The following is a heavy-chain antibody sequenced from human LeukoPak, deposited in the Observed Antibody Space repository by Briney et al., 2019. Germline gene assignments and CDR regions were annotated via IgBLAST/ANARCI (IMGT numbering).Heavy chain of an antibody. D-gene: IGHD2-21*02. CDR3: ARDSGGDREVYFDY. Sequence: GGSLRLSCAASGFTFSSYSMNWVRQAPGKGLEWVSSISSSSSYIYYADSVKGRFTISRDNAKNSLYLQMNSLRAEDTAVYYCARDSGGDREVYFDYWGQGTLVTVSS. CDR2: ISSSSSYI. V-gene: IGHV3-21*01. CDR1: GFTFSSYS. J-gene: IGHJ4*02.